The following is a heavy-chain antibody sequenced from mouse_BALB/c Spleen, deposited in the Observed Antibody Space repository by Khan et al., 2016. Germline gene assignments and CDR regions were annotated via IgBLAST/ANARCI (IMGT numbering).Heavy chain of an antibody. CDR2: IHYSGST. CDR3: ARYGHYAIDY. CDR1: GYSITSGYS. J-gene: IGHJ4*01. D-gene: IGHD1-1*02. V-gene: IGHV3-1*02. Sequence: EVKLLESGPDLVKPSQSLSLTCTVTGYSITSGYSWHWIRQFPGNKLEWMGYIHYSGSTYYHPSLKSPISITRDTYKNQFFLQLNSVTTEDTATYYCARYGHYAIDYWGQGTSVTVSS.